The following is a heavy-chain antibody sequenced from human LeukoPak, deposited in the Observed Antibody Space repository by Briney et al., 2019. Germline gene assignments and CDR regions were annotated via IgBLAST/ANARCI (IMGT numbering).Heavy chain of an antibody. CDR1: GYTFTGYY. Sequence: ASVKVSCKASGYTFTGYYMHWVRQAPGQGLEWMGWINPNSGGTNYAQKFQGWVTMTRDTSISTAYMELRRLRSDDTAVYYCARTPPGLTGFYDSWGQGTLVTVSS. V-gene: IGHV1-2*04. CDR2: INPNSGGT. CDR3: ARTPPGLTGFYDS. J-gene: IGHJ4*02. D-gene: IGHD3-9*01.